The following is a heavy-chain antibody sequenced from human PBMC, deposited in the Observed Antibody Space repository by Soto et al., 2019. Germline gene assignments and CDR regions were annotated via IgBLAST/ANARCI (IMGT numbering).Heavy chain of an antibody. D-gene: IGHD3-10*01. CDR3: ARTPSGSYATRFDY. CDR1: GGSITNYY. J-gene: IGHJ4*02. V-gene: IGHV4-59*03. CDR2: IYNSGST. Sequence: QVQLQESGPGLVKPSETLSLTCTVSGGSITNYYWNWIRQPPGKGLEWIGYIYNSGSTKYNPSLKIRVPILVDPSNNQSSLTLSSVTAADTALYYCARTPSGSYATRFDYWGQGTLATVSS.